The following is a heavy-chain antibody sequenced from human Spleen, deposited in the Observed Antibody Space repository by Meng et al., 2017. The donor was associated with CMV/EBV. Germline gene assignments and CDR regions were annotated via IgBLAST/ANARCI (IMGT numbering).Heavy chain of an antibody. CDR2: INHSGST. Sequence: SETLSLTCAVYGGSFSGYYWSWIRQPPGKGLEWIGEINHSGSTNYNPSLKSRVTISVDTSKNQFSLKLSSVTAADTAVYYCARVAPSGRGMDVWGQGTTVTVSS. V-gene: IGHV4-34*01. CDR1: GGSFSGYY. CDR3: ARVAPSGRGMDV. J-gene: IGHJ6*02. D-gene: IGHD1-1*01.